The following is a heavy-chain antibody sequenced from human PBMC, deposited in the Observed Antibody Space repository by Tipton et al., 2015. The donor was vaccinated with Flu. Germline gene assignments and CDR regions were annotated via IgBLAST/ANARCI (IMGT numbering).Heavy chain of an antibody. CDR3: ARDSYYYDSIGYGVLNYYYGMDV. CDR1: GYTFTSYG. Sequence: QLVQSGAEVKKPGASVKVSCKASGYTFTSYGISWVRQAPGQGLEWMGWISAYNGNTNYAQKLQGRVTMTTDTSTSTAYMELRSLSSDDTAVYYFARDSYYYDSIGYGVLNYYYGMDVWGQGFTVTVSS. D-gene: IGHD3-22*01. J-gene: IGHJ6*02. CDR2: ISAYNGNT. V-gene: IGHV1-18*01.